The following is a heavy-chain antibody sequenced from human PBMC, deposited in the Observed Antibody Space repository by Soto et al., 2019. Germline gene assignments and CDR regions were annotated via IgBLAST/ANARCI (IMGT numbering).Heavy chain of an antibody. D-gene: IGHD1-26*01. J-gene: IGHJ1*01. CDR1: GFTFSSYG. CDR3: ASRVPHGTYGAPYFQH. V-gene: IGHV3-30*03. CDR2: ISFDGANK. Sequence: PWGSLRFSCAASGFTFSSYGMHWVRQAPGKGLEWVAFISFDGANKYYADSVKGRFTISRDNSKNTLYLQMNSLRAEDTAVYYCASRVPHGTYGAPYFQHWGQGTLDTVSS.